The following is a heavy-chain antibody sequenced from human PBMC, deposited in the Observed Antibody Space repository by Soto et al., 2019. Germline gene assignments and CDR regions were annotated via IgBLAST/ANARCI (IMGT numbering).Heavy chain of an antibody. V-gene: IGHV3-74*01. CDR3: VRTSLVVAAATREDY. Sequence: EVQLVESGGGLVQPGGSLRLSCAASGFTFSSYWMHWVRQAPGKGLVWVSRINSDGSSTSYADSVKGRFTISRDNAKNTLYLHMSSLRAEDTAVYYCVRTSLVVAAATREDYWGQGTLVTVSS. D-gene: IGHD2-15*01. CDR2: INSDGSST. J-gene: IGHJ4*02. CDR1: GFTFSSYW.